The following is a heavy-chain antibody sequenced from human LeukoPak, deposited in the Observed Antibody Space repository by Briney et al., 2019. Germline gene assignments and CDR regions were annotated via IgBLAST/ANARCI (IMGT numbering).Heavy chain of an antibody. D-gene: IGHD3-3*01. Sequence: GGSLRLSCAASGLTFSDSAVSWVRHSPGEGLKWVSSISDTGGRTYYADSVKGRFTVTRDNSRNTVNLQMNSLTAGDTARYYCAKGGQDFDFWRFDLWGQGILVIVSS. CDR1: GLTFSDSA. J-gene: IGHJ5*02. V-gene: IGHV3-23*01. CDR2: ISDTGGRT. CDR3: AKGGQDFDFWRFDL.